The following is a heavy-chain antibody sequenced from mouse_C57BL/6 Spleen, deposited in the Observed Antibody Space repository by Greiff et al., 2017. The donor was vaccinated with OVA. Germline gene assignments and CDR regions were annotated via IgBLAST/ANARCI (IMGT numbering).Heavy chain of an antibody. J-gene: IGHJ1*03. CDR3: ARWGGYDLWYFDV. CDR2: IYPGGGYT. V-gene: IGHV1-63*01. CDR1: GYTFTNYW. D-gene: IGHD2-2*01. Sequence: QVQLQQSGAELVRPGTSVKMSCKASGYTFTNYWIGWAKQRPGHGLEWIGDIYPGGGYTNYNEKFKGKATLTADKSSSTAYMQFSSLTSEDSAIYYCARWGGYDLWYFDVWGTGTTVTVSS.